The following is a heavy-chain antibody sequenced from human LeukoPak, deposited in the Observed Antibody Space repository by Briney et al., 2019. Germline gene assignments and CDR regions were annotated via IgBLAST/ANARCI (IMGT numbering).Heavy chain of an antibody. CDR2: INSDGSST. J-gene: IGHJ4*02. D-gene: IGHD6-6*01. CDR3: ARVYSSSSSDY. V-gene: IGHV3-74*01. CDR1: GFTFSSYW. Sequence: GGSLRLSCAASGFTFSSYWMHWVRQAPGKGLPWVSRINSDGSSTWYADSVKGRFTISRDNAKNTLYLQMNSLRAEDTAVYYCARVYSSSSSDYWGQGTLVTVSS.